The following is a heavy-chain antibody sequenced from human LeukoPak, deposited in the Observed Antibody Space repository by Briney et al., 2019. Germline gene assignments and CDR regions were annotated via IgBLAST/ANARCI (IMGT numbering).Heavy chain of an antibody. D-gene: IGHD2-8*01. Sequence: GGSLRLSCAASGFTFSIYEMNWVRQAPGQGLEWVSYISSSGSTIYYADSVKGRFTISRDNAKNSLYLQMNSLRAEDTAVYYCARGVTLGDSWGQGTLVTVSS. CDR3: ARGVTLGDS. J-gene: IGHJ4*02. CDR2: ISSSGSTI. CDR1: GFTFSIYE. V-gene: IGHV3-48*03.